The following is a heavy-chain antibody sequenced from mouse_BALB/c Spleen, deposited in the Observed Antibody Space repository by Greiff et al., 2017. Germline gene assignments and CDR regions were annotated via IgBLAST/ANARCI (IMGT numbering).Heavy chain of an antibody. Sequence: EVKLLESGAELVRSGASVKLSCTASGFYFNDYYMHWVKQRPEQGLEWIGCIDPENGDTEYAPKFQGKATMTADTSSNTAYMRLSSLTSEDSAVYYFKAGYRDAMDYWGQGTSVTVSS. V-gene: IGHV14-4*02. CDR2: IDPENGDT. CDR3: KAGYRDAMDY. J-gene: IGHJ4*01. CDR1: GFYFNDYY. D-gene: IGHD1-2*01.